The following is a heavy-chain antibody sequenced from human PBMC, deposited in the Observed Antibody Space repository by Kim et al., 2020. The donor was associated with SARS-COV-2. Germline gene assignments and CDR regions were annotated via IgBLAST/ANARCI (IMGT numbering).Heavy chain of an antibody. J-gene: IGHJ4*02. V-gene: IGHV4-34*01. D-gene: IGHD2-2*01. CDR2: INHSGFT. Sequence: SETLSLTCAVDGESFSGYYWSWIRQAPGKGLEWIGEINHSGFTNDNPSLQSRVSLSVDTSNNQFTLRLASVTAADTAIYYCARGHSTSGYDYWGQGALFT. CDR3: ARGHSTSGYDY. CDR1: GESFSGYY.